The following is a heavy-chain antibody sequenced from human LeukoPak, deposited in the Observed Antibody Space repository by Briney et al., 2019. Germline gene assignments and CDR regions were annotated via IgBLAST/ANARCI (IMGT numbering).Heavy chain of an antibody. V-gene: IGHV4-61*02. CDR2: IYTSGST. J-gene: IGHJ4*02. Sequence: SETLSLTCTVSGGSISSGSYYWRWVRQPAGKGLEWLGRIYTSGSTNYNPSLKSRVTISVDTSKNQFSLKLSSVTAADTAVYYCASTVVVAAARAYYFDYWGQGTLVTVSS. CDR3: ASTVVVAAARAYYFDY. D-gene: IGHD2-15*01. CDR1: GGSISSGSYY.